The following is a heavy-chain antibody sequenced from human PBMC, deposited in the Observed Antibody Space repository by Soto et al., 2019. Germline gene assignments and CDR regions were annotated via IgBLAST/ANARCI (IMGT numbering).Heavy chain of an antibody. J-gene: IGHJ3*01. D-gene: IGHD3-22*01. CDR1: GGSISSTTYY. CDR3: ARHSGVGSGYYP. CDR2: IYYSGRT. Sequence: QLQLQESGPGLVKPSETLSLTCTVSGGSISSTTYYWGWIRQPPGKGLEWIGTIYYSGRTYYNPSLKSRVTISVDTSKNQFSLKMNFVTAADTAVYYCARHSGVGSGYYPWGQGTMFTVSP. V-gene: IGHV4-39*01.